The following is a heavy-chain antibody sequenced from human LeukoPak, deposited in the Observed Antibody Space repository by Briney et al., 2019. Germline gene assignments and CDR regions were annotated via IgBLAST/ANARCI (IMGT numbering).Heavy chain of an antibody. J-gene: IGHJ6*02. CDR3: ARFGSSGWYRVAHYYYYGMDV. V-gene: IGHV4-34*01. CDR1: GGSFSGYY. CDR2: INHSGST. D-gene: IGHD6-13*01. Sequence: SETLSLTCAVYGGSFSGYYWSWIRQPPGKGLEWIGEINHSGSTNYNPSLKSRVTISVDTSKNQSSLKLSSVTAADTAVYYCARFGSSGWYRVAHYYYYGMDVWGQGTTVTVSS.